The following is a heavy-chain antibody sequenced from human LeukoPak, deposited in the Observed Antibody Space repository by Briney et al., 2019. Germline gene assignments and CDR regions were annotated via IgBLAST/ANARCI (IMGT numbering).Heavy chain of an antibody. J-gene: IGHJ3*02. CDR1: GSIITSYW. CDR2: IYPGDSDT. Sequence: GASLQISCQGSGSIITSYWIGWVRQLPGKGVEWMGIIYPGDSDTRYSPSFQGQVTISADKSIRTAYLQWSSLKASDTAMYYCARQAGSSGYYYGAFDIWGQGTMVTVSS. CDR3: ARQAGSSGYYYGAFDI. D-gene: IGHD3-22*01. V-gene: IGHV5-51*01.